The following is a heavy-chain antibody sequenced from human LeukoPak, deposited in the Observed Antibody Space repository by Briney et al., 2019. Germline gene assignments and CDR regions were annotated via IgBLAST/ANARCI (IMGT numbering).Heavy chain of an antibody. CDR3: ARVHPDGYSAY. CDR2: IHYSGST. V-gene: IGHV4-59*01. D-gene: IGHD5-24*01. Sequence: PSETLSLTCTVSGGSIISYYWSWIRQPPGKGLEWIGYIHYSGSTKYNPSLKSRVTISVDPSNNHFSLKLSSVTAADTAVYFCARVHPDGYSAYWGQGILVTVSS. CDR1: GGSIISYY. J-gene: IGHJ4*02.